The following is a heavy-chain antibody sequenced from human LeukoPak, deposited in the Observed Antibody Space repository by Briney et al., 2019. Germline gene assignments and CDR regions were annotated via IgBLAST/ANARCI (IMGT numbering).Heavy chain of an antibody. CDR1: GGSFSGYY. V-gene: IGHV4-34*01. CDR3: ARGLSAVAGKGY. Sequence: SETLSLTCAVYGGSFSGYYWSWIRQPPGKGLEWIGEINHSGSTNYNPSLKSRVTISVDTSKNQVSLKLSSVTAADTAVYYCARGLSAVAGKGYWGQGTLVTVSS. CDR2: INHSGST. J-gene: IGHJ4*02. D-gene: IGHD6-19*01.